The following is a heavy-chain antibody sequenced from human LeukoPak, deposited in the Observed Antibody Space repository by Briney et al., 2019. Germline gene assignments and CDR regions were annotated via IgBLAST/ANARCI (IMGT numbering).Heavy chain of an antibody. J-gene: IGHJ4*02. CDR1: GFTFSSYA. D-gene: IGHD3-10*01. V-gene: IGHV3-23*01. CDR2: ISGSGGST. Sequence: GGSLRLSCAASGFTFSSYAMSWVRQAPGKGLEGVSAISGSGGSTYYADSVKGRFTISRDNSKNTLYLQMNSLRAEDTAVYYCAKDQDYYGSRQLDYWGQGTLVTVSS. CDR3: AKDQDYYGSRQLDY.